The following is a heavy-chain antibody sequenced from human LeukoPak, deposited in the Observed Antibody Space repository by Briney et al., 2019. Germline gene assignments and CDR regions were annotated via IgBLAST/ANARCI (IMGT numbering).Heavy chain of an antibody. CDR3: GRAVLAPVYSLDY. CDR1: GGSMSSYY. Sequence: SETLSLTCTVSGGSMSSYYGRWIRQPAGKGGEWIGRIYTSGSTNYNPSLKRRVNILVDTSKKQFSLKVRHVTAADRGGYYCGRAVLAPVYSLDYWGQGTLVTVSS. V-gene: IGHV4-4*07. D-gene: IGHD2-15*01. CDR2: IYTSGST. J-gene: IGHJ4*02.